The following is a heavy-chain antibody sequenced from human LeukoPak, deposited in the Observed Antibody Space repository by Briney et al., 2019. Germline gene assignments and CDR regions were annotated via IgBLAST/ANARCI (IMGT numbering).Heavy chain of an antibody. CDR3: ARGRGSGGATSE. CDR2: INHSGST. J-gene: IGHJ4*02. V-gene: IGHV4-34*01. D-gene: IGHD1-26*01. CDR1: GFTVSSNY. Sequence: PGGSLRLSCAASGFTVSSNYMSWVRQAPGKGLEWIGEINHSGSTNYSPSLKSRVTISVDTSKTHFSLKLSSVTAADTAVYYCARGRGSGGATSEWGQGTLVTVSS.